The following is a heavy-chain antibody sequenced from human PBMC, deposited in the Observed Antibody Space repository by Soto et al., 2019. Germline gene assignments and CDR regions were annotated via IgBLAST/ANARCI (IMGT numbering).Heavy chain of an antibody. CDR3: ARGSYGDY. CDR1: GYAFTTYG. D-gene: IGHD3-10*01. Sequence: QVHLVQSGAEVKKPGASVKVSCQGSGYAFTTYGITWVRQAPGQGLEWMGWISAHNGNTNHAQKLQGRVTVTRGPSTSTAYMELRSRRYDDTAVYYCARGSYGDYWGQGALVTVSS. J-gene: IGHJ4*02. CDR2: ISAHNGNT. V-gene: IGHV1-18*01.